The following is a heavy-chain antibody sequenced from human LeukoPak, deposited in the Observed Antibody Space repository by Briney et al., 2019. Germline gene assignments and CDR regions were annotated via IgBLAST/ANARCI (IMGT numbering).Heavy chain of an antibody. CDR1: GLTFSSYS. CDR2: ISSSSTTI. Sequence: GGSLRLFCAASGLTFSSYSMNWVRQAPGKGLEWVSYISSSSTTISYADSVKGRFTISRDNAKNSLYLQMNSLRAEDTAVYYCATGYSSFGFDYWGQGTLVTVSS. D-gene: IGHD6-13*01. CDR3: ATGYSSFGFDY. J-gene: IGHJ4*02. V-gene: IGHV3-48*04.